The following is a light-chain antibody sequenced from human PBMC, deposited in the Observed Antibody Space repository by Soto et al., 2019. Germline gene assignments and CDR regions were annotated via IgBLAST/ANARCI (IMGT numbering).Light chain of an antibody. CDR1: HRITAF. Sequence: DIQMTQSPSSVSAFVGESVTITCHAIHRITAFLSWYHQKPGKAPKLLIYSASYLQSGVPSNFSGSGSWTDFTLSISTLQPEDSGTYFCQQSYRLPLTFGGGTKVEI. J-gene: IGKJ4*01. CDR2: SAS. V-gene: IGKV1-39*01. CDR3: QQSYRLPLT.